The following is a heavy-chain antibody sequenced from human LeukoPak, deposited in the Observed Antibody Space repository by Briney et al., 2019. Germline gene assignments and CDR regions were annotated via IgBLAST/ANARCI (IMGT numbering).Heavy chain of an antibody. CDR2: VGTNHDT. J-gene: IGHJ4*02. CDR3: ARGGGGHHYYFDY. Sequence: GGSLRLSCVASGFSVSTFDMYWVRQAAGGGLEWVAAVGTNHDTLYLGSVKGRFTISRDNSKNTLYLQMNSLRAEDTAVYYCARGGGGHHYYFDYWGQGTLVTVSS. CDR1: GFSVSTFD. V-gene: IGHV3-13*01. D-gene: IGHD2-15*01.